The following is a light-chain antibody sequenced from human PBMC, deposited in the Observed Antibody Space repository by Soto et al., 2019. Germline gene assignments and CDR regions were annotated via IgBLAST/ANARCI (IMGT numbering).Light chain of an antibody. CDR2: GAS. Sequence: EIVLTQSPGTLSLSPGERATLSCRASQSISSSYLAWYQQRPGQAPRLLIYGASSRATGIPDRFSGSGSGTEFTLTISRLEPEDFAVYYCQQYGSSPITFGQGTRLEIK. CDR3: QQYGSSPIT. J-gene: IGKJ5*01. V-gene: IGKV3-20*01. CDR1: QSISSSY.